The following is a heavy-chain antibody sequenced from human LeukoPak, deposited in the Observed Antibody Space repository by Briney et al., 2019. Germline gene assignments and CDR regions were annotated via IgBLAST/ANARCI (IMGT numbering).Heavy chain of an antibody. D-gene: IGHD5-18*01. V-gene: IGHV1-2*02. CDR2: INPNSGGT. Sequence: ASVKVSCKASGYTFTGYYMHWVRQAPGQGLEWMGWINPNSGGTNYAQKFQGRVTMTRDTSISTAYLELSRLKSDDTAVYYCARGTWIQLSSLGYWGQGTLVTVSS. CDR3: ARGTWIQLSSLGY. J-gene: IGHJ4*02. CDR1: GYTFTGYY.